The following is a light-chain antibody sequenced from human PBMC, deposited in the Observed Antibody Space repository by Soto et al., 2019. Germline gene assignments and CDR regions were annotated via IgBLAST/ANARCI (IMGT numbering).Light chain of an antibody. CDR1: QTIYNW. Sequence: DIQMTQSPSTLSASVGDRVTITCRASQTIYNWLAWYQQRPGKAPNLLIYKASSLESGLSSRFSGSGPGTEFTLTISSLQPDDFATYYCQHYNSYPYTFGLGTKLEIK. CDR3: QHYNSYPYT. V-gene: IGKV1-5*03. J-gene: IGKJ2*01. CDR2: KAS.